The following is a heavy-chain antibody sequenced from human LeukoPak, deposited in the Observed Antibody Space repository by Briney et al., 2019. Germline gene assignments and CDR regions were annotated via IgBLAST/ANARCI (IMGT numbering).Heavy chain of an antibody. V-gene: IGHV1-2*02. CDR2: ISPTSGAT. CDR3: ARDGVYTTNFDAFDI. Sequence: GASVKVSCKASGYTFVPYYIHWVRQTPGQGLEWMGWISPTSGATKYAQKFQGRVTMTRDTSISTAYMEVSSLTSDDTAVYYCARDGVYTTNFDAFDIWGQGTVATVSS. CDR1: GYTFVPYY. J-gene: IGHJ3*02. D-gene: IGHD2-2*02.